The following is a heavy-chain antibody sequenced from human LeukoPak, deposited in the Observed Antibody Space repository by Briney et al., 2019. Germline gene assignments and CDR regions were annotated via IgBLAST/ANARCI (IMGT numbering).Heavy chain of an antibody. D-gene: IGHD6-19*01. J-gene: IGHJ5*02. CDR2: ISGSGSST. CDR1: GFTFSSYA. V-gene: IGHV3-23*01. CDR3: AKYTDSSGWFDP. Sequence: PGGSLRLSCAASGFTFSSYAMSWVRQAPGKGLEWVSAISGSGSSTYYADSVKGRLTISRDNSKNTLYLQMNSLRAEDTAVYYCAKYTDSSGWFDPSGQGILVTVSS.